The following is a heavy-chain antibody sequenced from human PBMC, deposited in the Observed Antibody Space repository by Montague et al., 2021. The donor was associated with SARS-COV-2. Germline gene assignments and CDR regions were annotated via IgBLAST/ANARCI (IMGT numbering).Heavy chain of an antibody. D-gene: IGHD3-3*01. V-gene: IGHV4-59*12. CDR1: GGSISPYY. CDR3: ARWGEYYDSPYYYYAMDV. CDR2: TSYSGST. J-gene: IGHJ6*02. Sequence: SETLSLTCTVSGGSISPYYWSWIRQSPGKGLECIGYTSYSGSTDYNPSLKSRVTISIDTSKNQFSLKLSSVTVADTAVYYCARWGEYYDSPYYYYAMDVWGQGTTVTVSS.